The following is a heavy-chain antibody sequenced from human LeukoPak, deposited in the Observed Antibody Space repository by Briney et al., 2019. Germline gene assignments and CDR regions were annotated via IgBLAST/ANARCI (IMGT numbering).Heavy chain of an antibody. CDR2: IRYDGSNK. V-gene: IGHV3-30*02. Sequence: QPGGSLRLSCAASGFTFSSYGMHWVRQAPGKGLEWVAFIRYDGSNKYYVDSVKGRFTISRDNSKNTLYLHMNSLRAEDTAVYYCAKEYSSSKWYFNYWGQGTLVTVSS. CDR3: AKEYSSSKWYFNY. J-gene: IGHJ4*02. CDR1: GFTFSSYG. D-gene: IGHD6-6*01.